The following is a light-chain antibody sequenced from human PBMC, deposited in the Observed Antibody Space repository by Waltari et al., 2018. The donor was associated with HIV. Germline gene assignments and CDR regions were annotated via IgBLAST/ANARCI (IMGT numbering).Light chain of an antibody. V-gene: IGKV1D-12*01. J-gene: IGKJ4*01. CDR3: QQANSFPLT. Sequence: DIQMTQSPSSVSASVGDRVTITCRESQAVSTWLAWYQQKPGKAPNLLIFAASSSQSGVSSTFSGSGTGTDFTLTINNQPPEDLATYYCQQANSFPLTFDAGTKVDLK. CDR2: AAS. CDR1: QAVSTW.